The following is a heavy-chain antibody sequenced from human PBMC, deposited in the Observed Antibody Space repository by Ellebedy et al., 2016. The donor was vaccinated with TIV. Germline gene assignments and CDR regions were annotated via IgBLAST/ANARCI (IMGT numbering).Heavy chain of an antibody. Sequence: PGGSLRLSCAGSGFNFGDYLMNWVRQAPGKGLSWISYINAGVERIYYADSVKGRFTISRDNARNILYLHMNSLRDEDTAVYYCASRAASWYSDNNWFDPWGQGSPVTVSS. V-gene: IGHV3-48*02. CDR3: ASRAASWYSDNNWFDP. CDR1: GFNFGDYL. J-gene: IGHJ5*02. D-gene: IGHD6-13*01. CDR2: INAGVERI.